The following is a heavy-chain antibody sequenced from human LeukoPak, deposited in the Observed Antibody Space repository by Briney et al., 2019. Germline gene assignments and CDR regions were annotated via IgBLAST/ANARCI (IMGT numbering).Heavy chain of an antibody. D-gene: IGHD3-22*01. CDR2: IGGIVDNT. J-gene: IGHJ4*02. Sequence: GGSLRLSCAASGFTFSSYAMSWVRQAPGRGLEWVSLIGGIVDNTHYADSVKGRFTISRDNSKNTLYLQMNSLRAEDTAVYYCAKDGYTMIVVASPDYWGQGTLVTVSS. CDR1: GFTFSSYA. V-gene: IGHV3-23*01. CDR3: AKDGYTMIVVASPDY.